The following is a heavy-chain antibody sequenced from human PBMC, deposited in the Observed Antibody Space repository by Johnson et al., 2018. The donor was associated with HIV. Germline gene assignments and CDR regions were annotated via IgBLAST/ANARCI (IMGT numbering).Heavy chain of an antibody. CDR3: VRVELGAFDI. J-gene: IGHJ3*02. CDR1: GFTFSDHY. Sequence: VQLVESGGGLVQPRGSLRLSCAASGFTFSDHYMDWVRQAPGKGLEWVGRTRNKANSYTTEYAASVKGRFTISRDDSKNSLYLQMNSLKTEDTAVYYCVRVELGAFDIWGQGTMVTVSS. CDR2: TRNKANSYTT. V-gene: IGHV3-72*01. D-gene: IGHD1-7*01.